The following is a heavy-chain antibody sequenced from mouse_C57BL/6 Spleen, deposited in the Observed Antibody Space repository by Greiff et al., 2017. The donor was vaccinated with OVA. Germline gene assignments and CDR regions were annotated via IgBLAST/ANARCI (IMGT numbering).Heavy chain of an antibody. J-gene: IGHJ1*03. CDR3: AIRDYLWYFDV. CDR1: GYTFTSYG. V-gene: IGHV1-81*01. D-gene: IGHD5-5*01. CDR2: IYTRSGNN. Sequence: VQLQQSGAELARPGASVKLSCKASGYTFTSYGISWVKQRTGQGLEWIGEIYTRSGNNYYNEKFKGKATLTADKSSSTAYRELRSLTSEDSAVYVCAIRDYLWYFDVWGTGTTVTVSS.